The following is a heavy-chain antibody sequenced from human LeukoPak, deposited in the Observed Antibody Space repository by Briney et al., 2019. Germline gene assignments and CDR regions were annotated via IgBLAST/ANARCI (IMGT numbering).Heavy chain of an antibody. V-gene: IGHV3-23*01. J-gene: IGHJ4*02. D-gene: IGHD5-24*01. CDR2: ISGSGGST. CDR3: AKDFGDGYSF. CDR1: GFSFSSYA. Sequence: GGSLRLSCAASGFSFSSYAMSWVRQAPGKGLEWVSAISGSGGSTYYADSVKGRFTISRDNSKNTLYLQMDSLRAEDTAVYYCAKDFGDGYSFWGQGTLVTVSS.